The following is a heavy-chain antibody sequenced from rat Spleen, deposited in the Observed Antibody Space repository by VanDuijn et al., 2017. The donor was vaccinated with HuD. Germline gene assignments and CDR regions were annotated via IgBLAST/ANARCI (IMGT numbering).Heavy chain of an antibody. D-gene: IGHD4-1*01. Sequence: EVQLVESGGGLVQPGRSLKLSCAASGFTFSDHNMAWVRQAPRKGLEWVATISYDGGSTYYRDSVRGRFTISRDNAKSTLYLQMDSLRSEDTATYYCARSTGDAWGQGASVTVSS. CDR1: GFTFSDHN. V-gene: IGHV5-7*01. CDR3: ARSTGDA. CDR2: ISYDGGST. J-gene: IGHJ4*01.